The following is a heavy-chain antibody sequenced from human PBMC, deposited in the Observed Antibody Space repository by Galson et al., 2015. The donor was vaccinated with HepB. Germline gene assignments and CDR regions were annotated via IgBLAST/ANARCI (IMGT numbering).Heavy chain of an antibody. Sequence: SVKVSCKASGYTFTSYAMHWVRQAPGQRLEWMGWINAGNGNTKYSQKFQGRVTITRDTSASTAYMELSSLRSEDTAVYYCARDNTDYYDSSGYQDAFDIWSQGTMVTVSS. CDR2: INAGNGNT. V-gene: IGHV1-3*01. CDR1: GYTFTSYA. D-gene: IGHD3-22*01. CDR3: ARDNTDYYDSSGYQDAFDI. J-gene: IGHJ3*02.